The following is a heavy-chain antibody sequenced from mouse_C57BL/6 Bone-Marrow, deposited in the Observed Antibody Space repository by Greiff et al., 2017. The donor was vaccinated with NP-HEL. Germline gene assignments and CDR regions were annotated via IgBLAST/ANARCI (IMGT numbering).Heavy chain of an antibody. CDR3: ARADYYYGSSEFDF. D-gene: IGHD1-1*01. Sequence: VQLQQSGAELVRPGTSVKMSCKASGYTFTNYWIGWVKQRPGHGLEWIGEIYPGGGYTNYNDKFKGQATLTADKSSSTAYMQISSLTSEDSAIYNCARADYYYGSSEFDFWGQGTLVTVSA. V-gene: IGHV1-63*01. J-gene: IGHJ3*01. CDR1: GYTFTNYW. CDR2: IYPGGGYT.